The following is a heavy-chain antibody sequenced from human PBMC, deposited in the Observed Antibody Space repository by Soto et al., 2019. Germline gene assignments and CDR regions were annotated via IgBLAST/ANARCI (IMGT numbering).Heavy chain of an antibody. J-gene: IGHJ4*02. V-gene: IGHV3-53*02. CDR1: GFTVSSNY. CDR2: IYSGGST. D-gene: IGHD3-22*01. CDR3: AIDDSSGYYFVY. Sequence: EVQLVETGGGLIQPGGSLRLSCAASGFTVSSNYMSWVRQAPGKGLEWVSVIYSGGSTYYADSVKGRFTISRDNAKNTLYRQMNSLRAEDTAVYYCAIDDSSGYYFVYWGQGTLVTVSS.